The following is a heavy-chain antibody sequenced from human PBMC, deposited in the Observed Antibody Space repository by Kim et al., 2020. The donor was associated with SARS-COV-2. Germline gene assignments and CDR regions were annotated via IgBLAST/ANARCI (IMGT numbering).Heavy chain of an antibody. Sequence: GESLKISCKGSGYSFTSYWIGWVRQMPGKGLEWMGIIYPGDSDTRYSPSFQGQVTISADKSISTAYLQWSSLKASDTAMYYCARHWPLRYFDWFNGMDVWGQGTTVTVSS. D-gene: IGHD3-9*01. J-gene: IGHJ6*02. CDR1: GYSFTSYW. V-gene: IGHV5-51*01. CDR3: ARHWPLRYFDWFNGMDV. CDR2: IYPGDSDT.